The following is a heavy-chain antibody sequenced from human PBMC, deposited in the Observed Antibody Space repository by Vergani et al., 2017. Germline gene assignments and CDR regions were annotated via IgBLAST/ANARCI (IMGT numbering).Heavy chain of an antibody. CDR3: AKDARTFSWFGELMDYYYGMDV. D-gene: IGHD3-10*01. CDR1: GFTFSSYA. CDR2: ISGSGGST. Sequence: EVQLLESGGGLVQPGGSLRLSCAASGFTFSSYAMSWVRQAPGKGLEWVSAISGSGGSTYYAESVKGRFTISRDNSKNTLYLQMNSLRAEDTAVYYCAKDARTFSWFGELMDYYYGMDVWGQGTTVTVSS. V-gene: IGHV3-23*01. J-gene: IGHJ6*02.